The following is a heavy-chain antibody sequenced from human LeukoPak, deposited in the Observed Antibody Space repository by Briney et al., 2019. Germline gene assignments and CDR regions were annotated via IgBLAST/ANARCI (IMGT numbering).Heavy chain of an antibody. Sequence: SETLSLTCTVSGYSISSGYYWGWIRQPPGKGLEWIGSIYYSGSTYYTPSLKSRVTISVDTSKNQFSLKLTSVTAADTAVYYCARYDYYGSGSPDYWGQGTLVTVSS. CDR1: GYSISSGYY. J-gene: IGHJ4*01. D-gene: IGHD3-10*01. CDR3: ARYDYYGSGSPDY. CDR2: IYYSGST. V-gene: IGHV4-38-2*02.